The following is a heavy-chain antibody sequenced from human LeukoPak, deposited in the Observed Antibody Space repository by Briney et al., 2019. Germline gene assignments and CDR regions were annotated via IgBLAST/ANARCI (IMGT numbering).Heavy chain of an antibody. Sequence: GGSLRLSCAASTFTFSTYWMTWVRQAPGKGPEFVANINQDGSVKNYVDSVKGRFTISRDNAKNSLYLQMNSLRADDTAVYYCERDPGSSSFDYWGQGTLVTVSS. V-gene: IGHV3-7*01. CDR3: ERDPGSSSFDY. J-gene: IGHJ4*02. CDR2: INQDGSVK. D-gene: IGHD6-13*01. CDR1: TFTFSTYW.